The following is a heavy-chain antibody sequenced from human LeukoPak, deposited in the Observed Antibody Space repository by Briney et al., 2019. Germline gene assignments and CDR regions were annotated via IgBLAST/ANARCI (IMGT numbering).Heavy chain of an antibody. V-gene: IGHV3-48*04. J-gene: IGHJ4*02. Sequence: GGSLRLSCAASGFRFSSYSMNWVRQAPGKGLEWVSYISHTGSTMSYADSVKGRFTISRDNARNSLHLQMNSLRAEDTAVYYCARVKHYDFWSGYYTPPGLDYWGKEPLVPVSS. CDR2: ISHTGSTM. CDR3: ARVKHYDFWSGYYTPPGLDY. D-gene: IGHD3-3*01. CDR1: GFRFSSYS.